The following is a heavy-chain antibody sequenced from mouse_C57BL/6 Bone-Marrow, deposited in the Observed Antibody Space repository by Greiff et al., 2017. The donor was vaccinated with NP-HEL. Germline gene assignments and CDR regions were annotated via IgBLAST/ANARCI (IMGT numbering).Heavy chain of an antibody. CDR3: ARTGWYPYYWDY. CDR1: GYTFTSYW. V-gene: IGHV1-64*01. D-gene: IGHD2-1*01. CDR2: IHPNSGST. J-gene: IGHJ2*01. Sequence: QVHVKQPGAELVKPGASVKLSCKASGYTFTSYWMHWVKQRPGQGLEWIGMIHPNSGSTNYNEKFKSKATLTVDKSSSTAYMQLSSLTSEDSAVYYCARTGWYPYYWDYWGQGTTLTVSS.